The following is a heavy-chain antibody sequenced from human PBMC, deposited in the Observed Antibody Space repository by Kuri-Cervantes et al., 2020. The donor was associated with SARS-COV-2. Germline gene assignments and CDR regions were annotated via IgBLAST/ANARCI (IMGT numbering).Heavy chain of an antibody. CDR3: ARHSIPFFGALTALFDS. CDR1: GYGFTSYW. D-gene: IGHD3-3*01. J-gene: IGHJ5*01. V-gene: IGHV5-51*01. CDR2: IYPGDSDT. Sequence: NVSCKGSGYGFTSYWIAWVRQVPGKGLECMGVIYPGDSDTTYSPSFQGQVTISVDKSISTAYLQWSSLKASDTAIYYCARHSIPFFGALTALFDSWGQGTLVTVSS.